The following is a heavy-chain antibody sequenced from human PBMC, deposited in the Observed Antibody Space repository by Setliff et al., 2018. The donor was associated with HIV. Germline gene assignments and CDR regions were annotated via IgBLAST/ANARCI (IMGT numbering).Heavy chain of an antibody. Sequence: PSETLSLTCNVSGVSISSHCWSWIRQPPGKGLEWIGTLYHAGSTSYNSSLKSRVTISGDTSKNLFSLKVTSVTAADTAVYYCARPVSKYFYGMDVWGLGTTVTVSS. CDR3: ARPVSKYFYGMDV. J-gene: IGHJ6*02. V-gene: IGHV4-59*11. CDR2: LYHAGST. CDR1: GVSISSHC.